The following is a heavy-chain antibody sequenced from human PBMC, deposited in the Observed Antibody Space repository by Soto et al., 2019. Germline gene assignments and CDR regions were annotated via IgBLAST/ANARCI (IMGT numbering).Heavy chain of an antibody. CDR1: SDSIAGENW. CDR2: VFHTGGT. CDR3: ARVFSSGSGWMYYFDF. D-gene: IGHD6-19*01. Sequence: QVQLQESGPGLVKPSETLSLTCTVSSDSIAGENWWSWVRQPPGLGLAWIGEVFHTGGTNYNPSLKSRVTMELDKSKNQFSLKLISAPAADTAVYYCARVFSSGSGWMYYFDFWGQGTLVSVSS. V-gene: IGHV4-4*02. J-gene: IGHJ4*02.